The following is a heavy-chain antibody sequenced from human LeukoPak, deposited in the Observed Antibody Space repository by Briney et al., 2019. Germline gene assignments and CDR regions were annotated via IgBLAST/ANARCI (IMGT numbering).Heavy chain of an antibody. V-gene: IGHV3-23*01. CDR2: ISGSGGST. Sequence: PGGSLRLSCAASGFTFSSYAMSWVRQAPGKGLEWVSAISGSGGSTYYADSVKGRFTISRDNAKNSLYLQMNSLRAEDTAVYYCARDRHYYDSSGYFDYWGQGTLVTVSS. D-gene: IGHD3-22*01. J-gene: IGHJ4*02. CDR1: GFTFSSYA. CDR3: ARDRHYYDSSGYFDY.